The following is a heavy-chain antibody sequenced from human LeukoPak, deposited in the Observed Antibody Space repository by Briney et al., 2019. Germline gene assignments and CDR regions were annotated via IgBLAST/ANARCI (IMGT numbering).Heavy chain of an antibody. Sequence: PSETLSLTCTVSGGSISSYYWSWIRQSPGKGLERIGRIYTSGSTNYNPSLKSRVTISVDTSKNQFSLKLSSVTAADTAVYYCARSSSSGWGFRFDPWGQGTLVTVSS. CDR2: IYTSGST. V-gene: IGHV4-4*07. J-gene: IGHJ5*02. D-gene: IGHD6-19*01. CDR1: GGSISSYY. CDR3: ARSSSSGWGFRFDP.